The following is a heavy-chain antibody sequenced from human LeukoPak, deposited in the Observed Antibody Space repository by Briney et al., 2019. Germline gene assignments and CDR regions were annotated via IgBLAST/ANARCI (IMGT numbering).Heavy chain of an antibody. Sequence: PGGSLRLSCAASGFTFSSYWMSWVRQAPGKGLEWVATIKNDGSDKYYVDSVKGRFTLSRDNAKNSVYLQMNSLRVEDTAVYYCVNLGYSDGGQGTLVTVSS. D-gene: IGHD5-12*01. CDR2: IKNDGSDK. CDR1: GFTFSSYW. V-gene: IGHV3-7*01. J-gene: IGHJ4*02. CDR3: VNLGYSD.